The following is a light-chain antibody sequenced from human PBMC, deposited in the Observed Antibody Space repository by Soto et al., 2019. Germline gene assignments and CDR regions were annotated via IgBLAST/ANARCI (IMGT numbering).Light chain of an antibody. CDR3: QQRSNRIT. Sequence: EFVWTQSPATLSFSAGERSILSFRASQIVAGSLAWYQQKPGQAPRLLIYDISTRAAAIPARFSGSGSGTDFTLTVSSLEPEDFALYYCQQRSNRITFGQGTRLEIK. V-gene: IGKV3-11*01. CDR1: QIVAGS. CDR2: DIS. J-gene: IGKJ5*01.